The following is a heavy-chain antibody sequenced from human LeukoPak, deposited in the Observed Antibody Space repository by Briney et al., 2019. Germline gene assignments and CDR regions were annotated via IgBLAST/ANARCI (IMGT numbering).Heavy chain of an antibody. CDR2: VHYSGAT. J-gene: IGHJ3*02. D-gene: IGHD4-23*01. CDR3: ARVATVGAFDI. V-gene: IGHV4-39*07. CDR1: GGSITSDAYY. Sequence: SETLSLTCTVSGGSITSDAYYWGWIRQPPGKGLEWIASVHYSGATYYNPSLKSRVTISVDTSKNHFSLKLSSVTAADTAVYYCARVATVGAFDIWGQGTMVTVSS.